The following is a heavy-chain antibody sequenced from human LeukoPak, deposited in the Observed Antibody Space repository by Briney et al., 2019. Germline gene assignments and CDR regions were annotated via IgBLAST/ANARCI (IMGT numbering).Heavy chain of an antibody. CDR3: ARGFAAADFDY. V-gene: IGHV3-21*01. CDR1: GFTFSSYS. Sequence: GGSLRLSCAASGFTFSSYSMNWVRQAPGKGLEWVSSVSSSRHYIHYADSVEGRFTVSRENAKNSLYLQMDSLRAEDTAVYYCARGFAAADFDYWGQGTLVTVSS. D-gene: IGHD3-10*01. J-gene: IGHJ4*02. CDR2: VSSSRHYI.